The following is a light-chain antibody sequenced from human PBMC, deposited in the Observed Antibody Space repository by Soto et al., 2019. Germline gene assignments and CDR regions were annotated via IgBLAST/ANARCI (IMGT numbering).Light chain of an antibody. V-gene: IGLV2-14*03. J-gene: IGLJ2*01. CDR1: SSDIGGYNY. CDR3: SSYTSSSTLVV. CDR2: DAS. Sequence: QSALTQPASVSGSPGQSITISCTGSSSDIGGYNYVSWYQQHPGKAPILMIYDASHRPSGVSNRFSGSKSDNTASLTISGLQAEDEADYYCSSYTSSSTLVVFGGGTQLTVL.